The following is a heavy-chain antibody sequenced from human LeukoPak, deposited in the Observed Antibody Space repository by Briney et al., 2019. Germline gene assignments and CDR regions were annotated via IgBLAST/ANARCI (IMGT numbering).Heavy chain of an antibody. J-gene: IGHJ4*02. D-gene: IGHD6-19*01. CDR2: VSAYNGNT. Sequence: GASVKVSCKASGYTFTSYGISWVRQAPGQGLEWMGWVSAYNGNTNYAQKLQGRVTMTTDTSTSTAYMELRSLRSDDTAVYYCARVNQAGYSSGYYYWGQGTLVTVSS. CDR3: ARVNQAGYSSGYYY. CDR1: GYTFTSYG. V-gene: IGHV1-18*01.